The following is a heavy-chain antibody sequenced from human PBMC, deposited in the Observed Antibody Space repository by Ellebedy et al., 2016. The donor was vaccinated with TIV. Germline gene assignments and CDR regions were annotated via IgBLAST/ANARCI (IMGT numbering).Heavy chain of an antibody. J-gene: IGHJ6*02. CDR1: GYTFTAYY. CDR2: INPNNGGT. D-gene: IGHD1-1*01. V-gene: IGHV1-2*02. Sequence: AASVKVSCKASGYTFTAYYLHWVRQAPGEGLEWVGWINPNNGGTNYAQKFQGRVTLTRDTSINTAYMEVNRLRSDDTAVYYCARYPRTLNSYGMDVWGQGTTVTVSS. CDR3: ARYPRTLNSYGMDV.